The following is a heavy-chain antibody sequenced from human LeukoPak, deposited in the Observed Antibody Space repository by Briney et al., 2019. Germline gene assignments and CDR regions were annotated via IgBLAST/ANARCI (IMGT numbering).Heavy chain of an antibody. J-gene: IGHJ4*02. V-gene: IGHV4-28*03. D-gene: IGHD3-9*01. CDR3: AREDILTGSTGGFDY. CDR1: GYSISSSNW. Sequence: PSETLSLTCAVSGYSISSSNWWGWIRQPPGKGLEWIGYIYYSGSTYYNPSLKSRVTISVDTSKNQFSLKLSSVIAADTAVYYCAREDILTGSTGGFDYWSQGTLVTVSS. CDR2: IYYSGST.